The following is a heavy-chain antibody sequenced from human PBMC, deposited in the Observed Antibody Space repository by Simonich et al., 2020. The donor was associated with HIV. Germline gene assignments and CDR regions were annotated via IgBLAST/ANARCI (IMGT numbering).Heavy chain of an antibody. Sequence: QVHLQQWGAGLLKPSETLSLTCAVYGGSFSGYYWSWIRRPPGKGVEWIGEINHRGSTNYNPSLKSRVTIAEDTSKNQFSLKLSSVTAADTAVYYCARGGGTYYGGFYYMDVWGKGTTVTVSS. CDR2: INHRGST. D-gene: IGHD1-26*01. CDR1: GGSFSGYY. V-gene: IGHV4-34*01. CDR3: ARGGGTYYGGFYYMDV. J-gene: IGHJ6*03.